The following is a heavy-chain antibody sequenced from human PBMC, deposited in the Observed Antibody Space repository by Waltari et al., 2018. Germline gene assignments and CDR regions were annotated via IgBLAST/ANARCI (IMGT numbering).Heavy chain of an antibody. CDR3: AEEGNTTAGLFDS. D-gene: IGHD6-25*01. CDR1: GHSVNNDFY. CDR2: IYHTGSS. V-gene: IGHV4-38-2*02. J-gene: IGHJ4*02. Sequence: QVQLRESGPGLVRSSETLSLTCTVSGHSVNNDFYWAWIRQSPGGGLDWIASIYHTGSSNSNSALKSRVPISTDMSPKQFFLTLTHLTAADTAVYYCAEEGNTTAGLFDSWGQGTLVTVSS.